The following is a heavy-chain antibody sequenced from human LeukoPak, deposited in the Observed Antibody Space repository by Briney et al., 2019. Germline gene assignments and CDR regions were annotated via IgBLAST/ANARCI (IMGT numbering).Heavy chain of an antibody. CDR2: ISGNNDNP. J-gene: IGHJ4*02. CDR1: GYAFSNFG. Sequence: ASVRVSCKTSGYAFSNFGINWVRQAPGQGLEWMGWISGNNDNPNYGQKFQGRFTVTTDSSTSTAYMELRNLTFDDTAVYYCARDGTSADDYWGQGTLVTVSS. V-gene: IGHV1-18*01. D-gene: IGHD1-26*01. CDR3: ARDGTSADDY.